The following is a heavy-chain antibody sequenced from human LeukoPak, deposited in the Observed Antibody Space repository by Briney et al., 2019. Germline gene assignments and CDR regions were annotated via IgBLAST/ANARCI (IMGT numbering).Heavy chain of an antibody. CDR3: ASRRTYYDILTAFDY. V-gene: IGHV3-48*01. CDR1: GFTFSSYS. Sequence: GGSLRLSCAASGFTFSSYSMNWVRQAPGKGLEWVSYISSSSSTIYYADSVKGRFTISRDNAKNSLYLQMNSLRAEDTAVYYCASRRTYYDILTAFDYWGQGTLVTVSS. CDR2: ISSSSSTI. D-gene: IGHD3-9*01. J-gene: IGHJ4*02.